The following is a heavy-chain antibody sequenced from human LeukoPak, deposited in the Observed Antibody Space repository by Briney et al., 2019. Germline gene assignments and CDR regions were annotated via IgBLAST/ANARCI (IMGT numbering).Heavy chain of an antibody. CDR1: GGSISSYY. CDR3: ARESRDAFDI. V-gene: IGHV4-59*01. J-gene: IGHJ3*02. Sequence: SETLSLTCTVSGGSISSYYWSWIRQPPGKGLEWIGYIYYSGSTSYNPSLKSRVTISVDTSKNQFSLKLSSVTAADTAVYYCARESRDAFDIWGQGTMVTVSS. CDR2: IYYSGST.